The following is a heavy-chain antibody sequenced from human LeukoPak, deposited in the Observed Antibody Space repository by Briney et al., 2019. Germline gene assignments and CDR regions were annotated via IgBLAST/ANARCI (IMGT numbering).Heavy chain of an antibody. Sequence: GGSLRLSCAASGFSISNYNMNWVRQAPGKGLEWLSSISSSSSTIFYADSVKGRLTISRDNAKNSLFLQMNSLRAEDTAVYYCATEPLYYYYMDVWGKGTTVTVSS. D-gene: IGHD1-14*01. J-gene: IGHJ6*03. CDR2: ISSSSSTI. CDR3: ATEPLYYYYMDV. V-gene: IGHV3-48*01. CDR1: GFSISNYN.